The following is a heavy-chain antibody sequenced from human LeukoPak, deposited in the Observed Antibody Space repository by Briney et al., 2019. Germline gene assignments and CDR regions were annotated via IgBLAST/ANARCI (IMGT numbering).Heavy chain of an antibody. CDR3: ARQPYSSGWYYFDY. J-gene: IGHJ4*02. CDR1: GYSFTSYW. D-gene: IGHD6-19*01. Sequence: RGESLKISCKGSGYSFTSYWIGWVRQMPGKGLEWRGIIYPGDSDTRYSPSFQGQVTISADKSISTAYLQWSSLKASDTAMYYCARQPYSSGWYYFDYWGQGTLVTVSS. V-gene: IGHV5-51*01. CDR2: IYPGDSDT.